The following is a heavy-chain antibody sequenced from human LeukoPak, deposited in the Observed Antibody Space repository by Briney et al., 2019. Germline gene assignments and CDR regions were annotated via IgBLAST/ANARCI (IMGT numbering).Heavy chain of an antibody. Sequence: PGGSLRLSCAASGFTFSDYYMSWIRQAPGKGLEWVSYISSSGSTIYYADSVKGRFTISRDNAKNSLYLQMNSLRAEDTAVYYCATTMVRGVIRGSAFDIWGQGTMVTVSS. J-gene: IGHJ3*02. D-gene: IGHD3-10*01. CDR1: GFTFSDYY. V-gene: IGHV3-11*01. CDR2: ISSSGSTI. CDR3: ATTMVRGVIRGSAFDI.